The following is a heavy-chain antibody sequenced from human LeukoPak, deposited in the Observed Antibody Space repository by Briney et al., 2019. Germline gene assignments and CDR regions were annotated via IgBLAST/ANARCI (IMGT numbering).Heavy chain of an antibody. D-gene: IGHD2-15*01. J-gene: IGHJ4*02. Sequence: PSETLSLTCSVSGGSISSYYWSWIRQPPGKGLEWIGYIYYSGSTDYNPSLKSRVTISVDMSKNQFSLKLSSVTAADTALYYCARGASTYSAPLDYWVQGTLVTVS. CDR2: IYYSGST. V-gene: IGHV4-59*12. CDR3: ARGASTYSAPLDY. CDR1: GGSISSYY.